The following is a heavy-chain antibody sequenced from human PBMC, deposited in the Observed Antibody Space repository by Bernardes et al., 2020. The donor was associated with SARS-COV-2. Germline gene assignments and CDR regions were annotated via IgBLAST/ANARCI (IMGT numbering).Heavy chain of an antibody. CDR1: GYNLATYW. J-gene: IGHJ6*02. Sequence: GESLKISCEASGYNLATYWIGWVRQMPGKGLEWVGIVYPGDSSTRYSPSFQGLVTISADRSINTAYLQWSSLEASDTAIYYCARQHGAAGTTGGMDVWGPGTTVSVS. D-gene: IGHD1-1*01. V-gene: IGHV5-51*01. CDR3: ARQHGAAGTTGGMDV. CDR2: VYPGDSST.